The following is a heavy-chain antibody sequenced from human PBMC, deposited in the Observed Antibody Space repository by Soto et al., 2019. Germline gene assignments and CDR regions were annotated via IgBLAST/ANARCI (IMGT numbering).Heavy chain of an antibody. Sequence: QVQLQQWGAGLLKPSETLSLTCAVYGGSFSGYYWSWIRQPPGKGLEWIGEINHSGSTNYNPSLKSRVTISVDTSKNQFSLKLSSVTASDTAVYYCPRGQSVWFGEYRDYWGQGTLVTVSS. CDR1: GGSFSGYY. D-gene: IGHD3-10*01. V-gene: IGHV4-34*01. CDR3: PRGQSVWFGEYRDY. J-gene: IGHJ4*02. CDR2: INHSGST.